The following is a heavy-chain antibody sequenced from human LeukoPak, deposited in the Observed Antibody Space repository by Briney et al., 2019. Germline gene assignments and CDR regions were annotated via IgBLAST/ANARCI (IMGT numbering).Heavy chain of an antibody. V-gene: IGHV1-3*01. CDR2: INAGDGST. CDR1: GYTFAKYA. Sequence: GASVKVSCKASGYTFAKYAIHWVRQAPGQRLEWMGWINAGDGSTRYSQKFHGGVTITRDTSASTAYMELSSLRSEDTAVYYCARSILVVPVASHLNYGVDVWGQGTTVIVSS. D-gene: IGHD2-2*01. J-gene: IGHJ6*02. CDR3: ARSILVVPVASHLNYGVDV.